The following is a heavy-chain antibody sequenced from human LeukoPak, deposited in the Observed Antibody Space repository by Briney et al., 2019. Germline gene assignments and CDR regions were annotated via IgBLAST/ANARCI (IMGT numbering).Heavy chain of an antibody. CDR3: ARGRHLDLEWLLQVSQNWFDP. Sequence: GGSLRLSCAASGFTFIDYWMSWVRQAPGKGLEWVANIKQDGSEKYYVDSVRGRFTISRDNAKRSLYLQMNSLRAEDTAVYYCARGRHLDLEWLLQVSQNWFDPWGQGTLVSVSS. J-gene: IGHJ5*02. CDR2: IKQDGSEK. V-gene: IGHV3-7*01. D-gene: IGHD3-3*01. CDR1: GFTFIDYW.